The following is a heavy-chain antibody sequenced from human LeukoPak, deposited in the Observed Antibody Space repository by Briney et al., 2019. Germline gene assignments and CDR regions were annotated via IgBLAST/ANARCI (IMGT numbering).Heavy chain of an antibody. J-gene: IGHJ4*02. CDR2: IHYSGST. CDR1: GGSISTYY. CDR3: ARHSPPPSQGLFHFDC. V-gene: IGHV4-59*08. Sequence: RPSETLSLTCTVSGGSISTYYWSWIRQPPGKGLEWIGYIHYSGSTNYNPSLQSRVTISVDTSKNQFSLKLSSVTAADTAVHYCARHSPPPSQGLFHFDCWGQGTLVTVSS.